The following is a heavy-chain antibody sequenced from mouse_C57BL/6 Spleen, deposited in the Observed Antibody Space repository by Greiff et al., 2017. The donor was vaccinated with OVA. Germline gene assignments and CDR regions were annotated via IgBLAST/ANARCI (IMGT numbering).Heavy chain of an antibody. J-gene: IGHJ4*01. CDR2: IYPGDGDT. D-gene: IGHD1-3*01. Sequence: VQLQQSGAELVKPGASVKLSCKASGYAFSSYWMHWVKQRPGQGLEWIGKIYPGDGDTNYNGKFKGKATLTADKSSSTAYMQLSSLTSEDSAVYFCARPLTPYYAMDYWGQGTSVTVSS. CDR1: GYAFSSYW. V-gene: IGHV1-80*01. CDR3: ARPLTPYYAMDY.